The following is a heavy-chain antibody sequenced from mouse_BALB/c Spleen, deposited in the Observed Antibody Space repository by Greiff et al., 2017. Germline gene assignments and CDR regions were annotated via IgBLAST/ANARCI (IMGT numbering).Heavy chain of an antibody. CDR2: INPNNGGT. CDR3: ARTGRYDWYFDV. Sequence: VQLKESGPELVKPGAPVKIPCKASGYTFTDYNMDWVKQSHGKSLEWIGDINPNNGGTIYNQKFKGKATLTVDKSSSTAYMELRSLTSEDTAVYYCARTGRYDWYFDVWGAGTTVTVSS. D-gene: IGHD2-14*01. V-gene: IGHV1-18*01. J-gene: IGHJ1*01. CDR1: GYTFTDYN.